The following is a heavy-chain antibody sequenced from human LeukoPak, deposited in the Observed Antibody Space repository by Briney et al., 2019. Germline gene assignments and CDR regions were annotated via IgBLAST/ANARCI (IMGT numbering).Heavy chain of an antibody. Sequence: APVKVSCKASGYTFNGYYMHWVRQAPGQGLEWMGWINPNSGGTNYAQKFQGRVTMTRDTSISTAHMELSRLRSDDTAVYYCARDAVRSDAPPSNWFDPWGQGTLVTVSS. V-gene: IGHV1-2*02. CDR3: ARDAVRSDAPPSNWFDP. J-gene: IGHJ5*02. CDR1: GYTFNGYY. CDR2: INPNSGGT. D-gene: IGHD4-17*01.